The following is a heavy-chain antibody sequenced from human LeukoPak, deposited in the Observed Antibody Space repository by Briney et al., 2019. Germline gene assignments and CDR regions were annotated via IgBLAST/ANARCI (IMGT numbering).Heavy chain of an antibody. CDR3: ARVLIAVAANYFDY. CDR1: GFTFSSYG. CDR2: ISYDGSNK. Sequence: PGGSLRLSCAASGFTFSSYGMHWVRQAPGKGLEWVAVISYDGSNKYYADSVKGRFTISRDNSKNTLYLQMNSLRAEDTAVYYCARVLIAVAANYFDYWGQGTLVTVSS. D-gene: IGHD6-19*01. V-gene: IGHV3-30*03. J-gene: IGHJ4*02.